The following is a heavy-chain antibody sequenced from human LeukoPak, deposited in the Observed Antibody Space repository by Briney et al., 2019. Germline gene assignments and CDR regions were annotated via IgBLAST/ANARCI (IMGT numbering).Heavy chain of an antibody. V-gene: IGHV3-21*01. CDR3: ASPKYYGGAFFDY. Sequence: PGGSLRLSCTTSGFSFSSYSMNWVRQTPGKGLEWVSSISSGSSSVFYAESVRGRFTISRDSAKTSVFLQMDSLRAEDAAVYYCASPKYYGGAFFDYWGQGTLVTVSS. J-gene: IGHJ4*02. CDR1: GFSFSSYS. D-gene: IGHD4-23*01. CDR2: ISSGSSSV.